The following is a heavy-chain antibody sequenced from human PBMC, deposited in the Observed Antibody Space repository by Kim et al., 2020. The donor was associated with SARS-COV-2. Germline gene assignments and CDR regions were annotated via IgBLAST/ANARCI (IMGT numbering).Heavy chain of an antibody. V-gene: IGHV4-39*01. D-gene: IGHD3-22*01. CDR3: ARREGYYYDSSGYTTGVMDY. Sequence: SETLSLTCTVSGGSISSSSYYWGWIRQPPGKGLEWIGSIYYSGSTYYNPSLKSRVTISVDTSKNQFSLKLSSVTAADTAVYYCARREGYYYDSSGYTTGVMDYWGHGTLVTVSS. CDR1: GGSISSSSYY. J-gene: IGHJ4*01. CDR2: IYYSGST.